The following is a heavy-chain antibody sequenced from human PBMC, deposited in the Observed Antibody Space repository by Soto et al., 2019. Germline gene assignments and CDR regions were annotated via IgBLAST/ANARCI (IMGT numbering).Heavy chain of an antibody. Sequence: SGPTLVNPTQTLTLTCTFSGFSLSTSGMRVSWIRQPPGKALEWLARIDWDDDKFYSTSLKTRLTIPKDTSKNQVVLTMTNMDPVDTATYYCARTQTLAAAGHNWFDPWGQGTLVTVSS. J-gene: IGHJ5*02. CDR1: GFSLSTSGMR. CDR2: IDWDDDK. D-gene: IGHD6-13*01. V-gene: IGHV2-70*04. CDR3: ARTQTLAAAGHNWFDP.